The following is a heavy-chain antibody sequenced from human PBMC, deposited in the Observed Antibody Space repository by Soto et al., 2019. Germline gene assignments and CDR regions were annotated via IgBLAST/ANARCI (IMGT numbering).Heavy chain of an antibody. V-gene: IGHV4-39*01. CDR1: GASMSSSLYY. CDR2: TFYSGTT. D-gene: IGHD2-15*01. CDR3: ATSGGSLHNWFDP. J-gene: IGHJ5*02. Sequence: PSETLSLTCTVSGASMSSSLYYWGWIRQPPGNGLDWIGTTFYSGTTYYNPSLESRVTISIDKSKNQFSLKLSSVTAADTAAYYCATSGGSLHNWFDPWGQGTLVTVSS.